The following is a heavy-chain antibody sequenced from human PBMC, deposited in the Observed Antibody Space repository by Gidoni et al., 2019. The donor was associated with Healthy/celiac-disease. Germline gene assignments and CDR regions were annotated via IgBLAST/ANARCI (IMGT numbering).Heavy chain of an antibody. CDR1: GYTFTSYY. V-gene: IGHV1-46*03. CDR3: ARRGSLTGTRDAFDI. D-gene: IGHD1-7*01. J-gene: IGHJ3*02. CDR2: INPSGGST. Sequence: QVQLVQSGAEVKKPGASVKVSCKASGYTFTSYYMHWVRQAPGQGLEWMGIINPSGGSTSYAQKFQGRVTMTRDTSTSTVYMELSSLRSEDTAVYYCARRGSLTGTRDAFDIWGQGTMVTVSS.